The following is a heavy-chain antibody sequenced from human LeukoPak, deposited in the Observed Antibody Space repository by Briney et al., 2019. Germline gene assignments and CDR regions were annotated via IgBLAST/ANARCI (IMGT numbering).Heavy chain of an antibody. CDR3: ARGIPSSSWYYYYYGMDV. CDR2: IYYSGST. J-gene: IGHJ6*02. CDR1: GGSISSSSNY. Sequence: SETLSLTCTVSGGSISSSSNYWGWIRQPPGKGLEWIGYIYYSGSTNYNPSLKSRVTISVDTSKNQFSLKLSSVTAADTAVYYCARGIPSSSWYYYYYGMDVWGQGTTVTVSS. D-gene: IGHD6-13*01. V-gene: IGHV4-61*05.